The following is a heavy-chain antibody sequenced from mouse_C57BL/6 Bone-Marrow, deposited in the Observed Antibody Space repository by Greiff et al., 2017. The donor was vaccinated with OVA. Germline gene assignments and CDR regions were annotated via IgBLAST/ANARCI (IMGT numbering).Heavy chain of an antibody. Sequence: EVQGVESGGGLVKPGGSLKLSCAASGFTFSDYGMHWVRQAPEKGLEWVAYIGSGSSTIYYADTVKGRFTISRDNAKNTLFLQMTSLRSEDTAMYYCARPSDYYGSSYWYFDVWGTGTTVTVSS. J-gene: IGHJ1*03. CDR2: IGSGSSTI. CDR3: ARPSDYYGSSYWYFDV. CDR1: GFTFSDYG. D-gene: IGHD1-1*01. V-gene: IGHV5-17*01.